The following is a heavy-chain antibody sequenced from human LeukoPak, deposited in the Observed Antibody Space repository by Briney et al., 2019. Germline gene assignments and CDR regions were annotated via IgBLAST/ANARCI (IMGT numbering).Heavy chain of an antibody. D-gene: IGHD2-15*01. J-gene: IGHJ4*02. CDR3: TIDCSGGSCSYMGY. CDR2: ISGSGGST. V-gene: IGHV3-23*01. Sequence: GGSLRLSCAASGFTFSSYAMSWVRQAPGKGLEWVSAISGSGGSTYYADSVKGRFTISRDNSKNTLYLQMNSLRAEDTAVYYCTIDCSGGSCSYMGYWGQGTLVTVSS. CDR1: GFTFSSYA.